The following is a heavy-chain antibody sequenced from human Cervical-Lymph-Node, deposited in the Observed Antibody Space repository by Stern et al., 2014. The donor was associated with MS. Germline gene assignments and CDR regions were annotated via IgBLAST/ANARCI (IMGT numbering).Heavy chain of an antibody. V-gene: IGHV4-59*01. CDR2: VHHSGNT. CDR3: ARGLLGATFGVY. D-gene: IGHD1-26*01. J-gene: IGHJ4*02. CDR1: GGSISSYY. Sequence: QLQLQESGPGLVKPSETLSLICTVSGGSISSYYWNWIRQPPGKGLEWIGYVHHSGNTNYNPSLKSRVTISLDTSKNQFFLRLNSVTAADTAVYYCARGLLGATFGVYWGQGALVTVSS.